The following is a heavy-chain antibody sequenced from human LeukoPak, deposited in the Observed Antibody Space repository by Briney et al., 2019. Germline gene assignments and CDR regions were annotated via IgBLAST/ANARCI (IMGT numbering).Heavy chain of an antibody. Sequence: SETLSLTCAVSGGSISSSNWWSLVRPPPGKRLEWIEEIYHSGSTNYNPPLKSRVTISVDKSKNQFSLKLSSVTAADTAVYYCARVGGWFDPWGQGTLVTVSS. CDR3: ARVGGWFDP. D-gene: IGHD3-16*01. CDR1: GGSISSSNW. J-gene: IGHJ5*02. V-gene: IGHV4-4*02. CDR2: IYHSGST.